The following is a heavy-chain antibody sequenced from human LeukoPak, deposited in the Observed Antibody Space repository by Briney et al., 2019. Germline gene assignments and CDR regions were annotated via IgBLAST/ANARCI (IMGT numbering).Heavy chain of an antibody. V-gene: IGHV3-30*04. CDR1: GFTFSSYA. Sequence: PGGSLRLSCAASGFTFSSYAMRWVRQAPGKGLEWVAVISYDGSNKYYADSVKGRFTISRDNSKNTLYLQMNSLRAEDTAVYYCARDLGYCSGGSCYSSAFDPWGQGTLVTVSS. J-gene: IGHJ5*02. D-gene: IGHD2-15*01. CDR2: ISYDGSNK. CDR3: ARDLGYCSGGSCYSSAFDP.